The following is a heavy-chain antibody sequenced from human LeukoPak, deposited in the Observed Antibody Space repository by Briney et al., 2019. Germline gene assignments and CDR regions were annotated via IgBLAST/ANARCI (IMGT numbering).Heavy chain of an antibody. V-gene: IGHV3-74*01. CDR2: INSDGSST. J-gene: IGHJ4*02. CDR3: ARVVVVPADLDY. D-gene: IGHD2-2*01. CDR1: GFTFSSYW. Sequence: GGSLRLSCAASGFTFSSYWMHWVRQAPGKGLVWVSRINSDGSSTSYADSVKGRFTISRDNAKNTLYLQMNSLRAEDTAVYYCARVVVVPADLDYWGQGTLVTVSS.